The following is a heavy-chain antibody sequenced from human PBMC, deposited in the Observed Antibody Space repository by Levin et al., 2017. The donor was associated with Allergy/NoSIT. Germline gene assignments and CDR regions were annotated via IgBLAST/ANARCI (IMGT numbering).Heavy chain of an antibody. CDR3: AKLDQYSSSWSKRGQDY. J-gene: IGHJ4*02. Sequence: SGGSLRLSCAASGFTFSSYAMSWVRQAPGKGLEWVSAISGSGGSTYYADSVKGRFTISRDNSKNTLYLQMNSLRAEDTAVYYCAKLDQYSSSWSKRGQDYWGQGTLVTVSS. V-gene: IGHV3-23*01. CDR1: GFTFSSYA. CDR2: ISGSGGST. D-gene: IGHD6-13*01.